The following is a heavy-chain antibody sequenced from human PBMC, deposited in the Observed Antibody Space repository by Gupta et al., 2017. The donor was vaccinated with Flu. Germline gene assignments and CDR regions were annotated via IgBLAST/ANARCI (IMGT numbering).Heavy chain of an antibody. V-gene: IGHV1-69*01. D-gene: IGHD1-1*01. CDR2: LTAIVGTT. CDR3: TGIEALEGTAQYFDS. Sequence: QAPGQGLEWVGGLTAIVGTTSYAKKFPGRVTITADDSTSRAHMELRRLRSEDTAGDYCTGIEALEGTAQYFDSWGQGTLVTVSS. J-gene: IGHJ4*02.